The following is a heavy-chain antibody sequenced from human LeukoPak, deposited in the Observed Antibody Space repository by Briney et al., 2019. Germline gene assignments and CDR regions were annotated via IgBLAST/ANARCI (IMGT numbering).Heavy chain of an antibody. D-gene: IGHD3-10*01. CDR1: GFTFSSYA. J-gene: IGHJ4*02. CDR2: ISGSGGST. CDR3: AKDRGVSFYYFDY. Sequence: AGGSLRLSCAASGFTFSSYAMSWVRQAPGKGLEWVSAISGSGGSTYYADSVKGRFTISRDNSKNTLYLQMNSLRAEDTAVYYCAKDRGVSFYYFDYWGQGTLVTVSS. V-gene: IGHV3-23*01.